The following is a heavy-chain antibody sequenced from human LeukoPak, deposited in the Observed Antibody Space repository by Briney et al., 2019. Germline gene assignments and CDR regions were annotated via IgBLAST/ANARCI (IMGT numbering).Heavy chain of an antibody. Sequence: GGSLRLSCAASGFTFSTYWMSWVRQAPGKGLEWVANIKQDGSEKYYVDSVKGRFTFSRDNAKNSLYLQMNSLRAEDTAVYYCAKDLVPSSITMIVVVIPYFDYWGQGTLVTVSS. D-gene: IGHD3-22*01. CDR1: GFTFSTYW. V-gene: IGHV3-7*01. CDR2: IKQDGSEK. J-gene: IGHJ4*02. CDR3: AKDLVPSSITMIVVVIPYFDY.